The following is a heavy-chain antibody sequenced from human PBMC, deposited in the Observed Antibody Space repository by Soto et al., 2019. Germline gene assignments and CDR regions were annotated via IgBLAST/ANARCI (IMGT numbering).Heavy chain of an antibody. D-gene: IGHD6-13*01. Sequence: SETLSLTCTVSGGSISSSSYYWGWIRQPPGKGLEWIGSIYYSGSTYYNPSLKSRVTISVDTSKNQFSLKLSSVTAADTAVYYCARRWGSSPYYFDYWGQGTLVTVSS. V-gene: IGHV4-39*01. CDR3: ARRWGSSPYYFDY. CDR2: IYYSGST. J-gene: IGHJ4*02. CDR1: GGSISSSSYY.